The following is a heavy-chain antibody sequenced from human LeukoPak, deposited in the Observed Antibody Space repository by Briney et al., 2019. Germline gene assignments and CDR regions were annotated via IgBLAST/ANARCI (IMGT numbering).Heavy chain of an antibody. V-gene: IGHV1-69*13. CDR3: VRDRGSGYDPKREFDY. CDR2: IIPIFGTA. J-gene: IGHJ4*02. D-gene: IGHD5-12*01. Sequence: GASVNVSCTASGGTFSSYAISWVRQAPGQGLEWMGGIIPIFGTANYAQKFQGRVTITADESTSTAYMELSSLRSEDTAVYYCVRDRGSGYDPKREFDYWGQGTLVTVSS. CDR1: GGTFSSYA.